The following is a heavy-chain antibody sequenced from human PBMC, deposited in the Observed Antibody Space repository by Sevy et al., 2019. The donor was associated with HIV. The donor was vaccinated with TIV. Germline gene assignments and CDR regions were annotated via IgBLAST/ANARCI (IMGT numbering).Heavy chain of an antibody. CDR3: ARSTDYYDSSGYYYLDY. CDR1: GFTFSDYY. J-gene: IGHJ4*02. D-gene: IGHD3-22*01. Sequence: GGSLRLSCAASGFTFSDYYMSWIRQAPGKGLEWVSYISSSVSTIYYADSVKGRFTISRDNAKNSLYLQMNSLRAEDTAVYYCARSTDYYDSSGYYYLDYWGQGTLVTVSS. CDR2: ISSSVSTI. V-gene: IGHV3-11*01.